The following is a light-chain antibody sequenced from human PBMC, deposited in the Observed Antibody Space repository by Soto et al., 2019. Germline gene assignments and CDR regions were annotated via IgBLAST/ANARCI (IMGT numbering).Light chain of an antibody. CDR2: HVT. J-gene: IGLJ1*01. Sequence: QSVLTQPASVSGSPGQSIAISCSGTSSDIGHYDYVSWYQQHPGKAPKLMIYHVTYRPSGVSNRYSGSKSGNSASLTISGLQADDEADYYCCSLTTSHTYVFGSGTKVTVL. V-gene: IGLV2-14*03. CDR3: CSLTTSHTYV. CDR1: SSDIGHYDY.